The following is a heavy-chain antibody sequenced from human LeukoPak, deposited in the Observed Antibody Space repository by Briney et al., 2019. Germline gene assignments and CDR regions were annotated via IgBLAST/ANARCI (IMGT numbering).Heavy chain of an antibody. V-gene: IGHV1-2*02. CDR2: IKPNSGGT. D-gene: IGHD1-26*01. CDR3: ARRVGATNINNWFDP. CDR1: GYTFTDNY. J-gene: IGHJ5*02. Sequence: ASVKVSCKASGYTFTDNYVHWVRQAPGQGLEWMGWIKPNSGGTDYAQKFQGRVTMTRDTSISTAYMELSRLRSDDTAVYYCARRVGATNINNWFDPWGQGTLVTVSS.